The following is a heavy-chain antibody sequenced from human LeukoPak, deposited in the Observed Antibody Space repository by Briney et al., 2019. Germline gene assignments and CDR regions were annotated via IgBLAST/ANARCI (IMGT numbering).Heavy chain of an antibody. CDR1: GFTFSSYS. V-gene: IGHV3-21*01. J-gene: IGHJ4*02. CDR3: ARMNCSSTSCSGDEYYFDY. Sequence: GGSPRLSCAASGFTFSSYSMNWVRQAPGKGLEWVSSISSSSSYIYYADSVKGRFTISRDNAKNSLYLQMNSLRAEDTAVYYCARMNCSSTSCSGDEYYFDYWGQGTLVTVSS. CDR2: ISSSSSYI. D-gene: IGHD2-2*01.